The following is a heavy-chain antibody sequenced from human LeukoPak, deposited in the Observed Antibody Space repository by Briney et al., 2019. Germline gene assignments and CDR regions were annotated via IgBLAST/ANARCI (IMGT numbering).Heavy chain of an antibody. D-gene: IGHD2-21*01. CDR1: GFTFSSYE. CDR3: ARDSHKTLDDAFDI. CDR2: ISSSGTTT. J-gene: IGHJ3*02. Sequence: PGGSQRLSCAASGFTFSSYEMNWVRQAPGKGLEWVSYISSSGTTTYYADSVEGRFSISRDNAKNSLYLQMNSLRAEDTAVYYCARDSHKTLDDAFDIWGQGTMVPVSS. V-gene: IGHV3-48*03.